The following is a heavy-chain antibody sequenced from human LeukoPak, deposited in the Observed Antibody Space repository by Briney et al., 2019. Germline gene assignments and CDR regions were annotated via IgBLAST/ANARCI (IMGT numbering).Heavy chain of an antibody. CDR3: ARYTEDGYNYLDY. J-gene: IGHJ4*02. CDR1: GFSFRDFF. V-gene: IGHV3-11*03. CDR2: ISNSSPYA. Sequence: GGSLRLSGEASGFSFRDFFMNRVRQAPGRELEWISYISNSSPYADYADSVKGRFTISRDNAKNTLYLQMDSLRAEDTAVYYCARYTEDGYNYLDYWGQGTLVTVSS. D-gene: IGHD5-24*01.